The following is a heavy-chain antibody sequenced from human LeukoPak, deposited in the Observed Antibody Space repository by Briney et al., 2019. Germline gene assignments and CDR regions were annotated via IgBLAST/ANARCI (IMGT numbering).Heavy chain of an antibody. D-gene: IGHD2-2*01. Sequence: GGSLRLSCAASGFTFSSYWMSWVRQAPGKGLEWVSGISGSGGSTFYADSVRGRFTISRDNSKNTVFMLMNSLRAEDTADYYCAKDIAVVPAAVGAFDFWGQGTPVTVSS. CDR1: GFTFSSYW. CDR2: ISGSGGST. CDR3: AKDIAVVPAAVGAFDF. J-gene: IGHJ3*01. V-gene: IGHV3-23*01.